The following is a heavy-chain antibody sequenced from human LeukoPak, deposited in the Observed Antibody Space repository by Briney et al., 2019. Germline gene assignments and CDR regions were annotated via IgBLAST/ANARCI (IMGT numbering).Heavy chain of an antibody. CDR1: GFTFSNYA. V-gene: IGHV3-23*01. Sequence: GGSLRLSCAASGFTFSNYAMSWVRQAPGKGLEWVSAISGSGDTIYYADSVKGRFTISRDNAKNTLYLQTNSLRAEGTAVYYVPREWVGVGAKSHFSCWGQGPMVTVSS. D-gene: IGHD1-26*01. CDR2: ISGSGDTI. J-gene: IGHJ4*02. CDR3: PREWVGVGAKSHFSC.